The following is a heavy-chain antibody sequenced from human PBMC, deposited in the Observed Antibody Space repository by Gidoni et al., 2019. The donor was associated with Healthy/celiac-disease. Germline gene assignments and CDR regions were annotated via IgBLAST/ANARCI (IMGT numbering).Heavy chain of an antibody. CDR1: GFTVSGNS. D-gene: IGHD3-3*01. V-gene: IGHV3-66*01. Sequence: EVQLVESGGGLVQPGGSLRLSCAASGFTVSGNSMTWVRQAPGKGLEWVSVIYSGGSTYYADSVKGRFTISRDNSKNTLYLQMNSLRAEDTAVYYCARGGITVFGVVDYWGQGTLVTVSS. J-gene: IGHJ4*02. CDR3: ARGGITVFGVVDY. CDR2: IYSGGST.